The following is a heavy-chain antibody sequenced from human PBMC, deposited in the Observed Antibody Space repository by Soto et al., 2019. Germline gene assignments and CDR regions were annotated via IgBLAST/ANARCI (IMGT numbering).Heavy chain of an antibody. D-gene: IGHD2-15*01. CDR3: ARGDCSGGSCYSLGI. J-gene: IGHJ3*02. Sequence: QVQLQESGPGLVKPSGTLSLTCAVSGGSISSINWWSWVRQPPGKGLGWIGEIYHSGSTNDNPSPQRRVAISVDKSKNQFSLKLSSVTAADTAVYYCARGDCSGGSCYSLGIWGQGTMVTVSS. CDR1: GGSISSINW. CDR2: IYHSGST. V-gene: IGHV4-4*02.